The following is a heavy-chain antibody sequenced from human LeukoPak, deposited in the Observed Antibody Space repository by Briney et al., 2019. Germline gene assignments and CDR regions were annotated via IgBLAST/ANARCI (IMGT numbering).Heavy chain of an antibody. Sequence: PGGSLRLSCAASGFIFSSYAMSWVRQAPGQGLEWVSAISGSGGSTYYADSVKGRFTISRDNSKNTLYLQMNSLRAEDTAVCYCAKPLVAMTTVTTYYMDVWGKGTTVTVSS. D-gene: IGHD4-17*01. CDR2: ISGSGGST. V-gene: IGHV3-23*01. CDR1: GFIFSSYA. CDR3: AKPLVAMTTVTTYYMDV. J-gene: IGHJ6*03.